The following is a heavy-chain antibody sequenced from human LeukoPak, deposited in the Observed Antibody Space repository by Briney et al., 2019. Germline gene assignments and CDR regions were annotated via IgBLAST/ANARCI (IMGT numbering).Heavy chain of an antibody. CDR1: GFTFSSAW. Sequence: GGSLRHSCAASGFTFSSAWMSWVRQAPGKGLEWVGRIKTKTDGGTTDYAAPVKGRFTISRDDSKDTLYLQMNSLTTEDTAVYYCITRPNPVGYWGQGTLVTVSS. CDR2: IKTKTDGGTT. CDR3: ITRPNPVGY. V-gene: IGHV3-15*01. J-gene: IGHJ4*02. D-gene: IGHD1-26*01.